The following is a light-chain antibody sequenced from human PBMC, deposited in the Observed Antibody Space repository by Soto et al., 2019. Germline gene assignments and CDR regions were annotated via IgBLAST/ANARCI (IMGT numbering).Light chain of an antibody. CDR2: DVN. CDR3: QSYDSALSARYV. CDR1: SSDVGAYNY. Sequence: QSALTQPRSVSGSPGQSVTISCTGTSSDVGAYNYVSWYQQHPGKAPKLMISDVNKRPSGVPDRFSGSKSGNTASLAITGLQAEDEGDYYCQSYDSALSARYVFGTGTKVTVL. J-gene: IGLJ1*01. V-gene: IGLV2-11*01.